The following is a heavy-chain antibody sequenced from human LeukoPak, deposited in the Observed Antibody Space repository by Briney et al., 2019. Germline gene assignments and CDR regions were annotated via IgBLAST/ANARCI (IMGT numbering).Heavy chain of an antibody. CDR3: AKYRITMLVVGGAFDI. J-gene: IGHJ3*02. Sequence: GGSLRLSCAASGFTFSSYAMSWVRQAPGKGLEWVSAISGSGSSTYYADSVKGRFTISRDNSKNTLYLQMNSLRAEDTAVYYCAKYRITMLVVGGAFDIWGQGTMVTVSS. V-gene: IGHV3-23*01. CDR1: GFTFSSYA. D-gene: IGHD3-22*01. CDR2: ISGSGSST.